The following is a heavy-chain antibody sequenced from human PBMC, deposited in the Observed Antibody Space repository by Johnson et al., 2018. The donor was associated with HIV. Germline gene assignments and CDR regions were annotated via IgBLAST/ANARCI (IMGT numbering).Heavy chain of an antibody. D-gene: IGHD1-7*01. Sequence: VQLVESGGGLIQPGGSLRLSCAASGFTVSSNYMSWVRQVPGKGLEWVSVIYNSGSAYYADSVKGRFTTSRDNSKNTVYLQMTSLRAEDTAVYYCARDSVREVQLPDGFDVWGQGTMVSVSS. J-gene: IGHJ3*01. CDR3: ARDSVREVQLPDGFDV. V-gene: IGHV3-53*01. CDR1: GFTVSSNY. CDR2: IYNSGSA.